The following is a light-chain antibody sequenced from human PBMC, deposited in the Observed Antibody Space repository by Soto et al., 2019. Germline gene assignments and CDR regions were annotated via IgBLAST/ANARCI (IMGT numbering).Light chain of an antibody. CDR1: QRIATW. J-gene: IGKJ4*01. CDR2: GAS. CDR3: QQANSFPLT. V-gene: IGKV1-12*01. Sequence: DIQMTKSPSTLSGCVEDRVTSTCRDSQRIATWLAWYQHQPGSAPKLLIYGASTLQSGVPSRFSGSGSGTDFTLTISSLQPEDFATYYCQQANSFPLTFGGGTKVDI.